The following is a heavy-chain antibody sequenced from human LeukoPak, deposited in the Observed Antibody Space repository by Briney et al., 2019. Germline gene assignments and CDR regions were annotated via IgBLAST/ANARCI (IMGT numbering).Heavy chain of an antibody. CDR2: INSDGSSI. D-gene: IGHD1-26*01. V-gene: IGHV3-74*01. CDR3: ARDKVVGATHFDY. Sequence: GGSLRPSCAASGFTFSSHWMHWVRQAPGKGLVWVSRINSDGSSISYADSVKGRFTISRDNAKNSLYLQMSSLRAEDTAVYYCARDKVVGATHFDYWGQGTLVTVSS. J-gene: IGHJ4*02. CDR1: GFTFSSHW.